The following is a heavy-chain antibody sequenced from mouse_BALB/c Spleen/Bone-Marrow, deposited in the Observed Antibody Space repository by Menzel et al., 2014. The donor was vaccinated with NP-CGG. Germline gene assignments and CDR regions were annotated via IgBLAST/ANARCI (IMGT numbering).Heavy chain of an antibody. CDR2: IFPGDSTT. D-gene: IGHD1-2*01. J-gene: IGHJ1*01. CDR3: VRSRLRDWYFDV. Sequence: VKVVESGVELVKPGASVKLSCKASGNTFTSYDINWVRQRPEQGLEWIGWIFPGDSTTKYNEKFKGKSTLSTDKSSSTVHMQLSRLTSEDSAVYFCVRSRLRDWYFDVWGAGTTVTISS. V-gene: IGHV1S56*01. CDR1: GNTFTSYD.